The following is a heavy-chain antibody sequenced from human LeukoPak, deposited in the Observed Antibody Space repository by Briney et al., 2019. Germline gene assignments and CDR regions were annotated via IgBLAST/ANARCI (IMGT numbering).Heavy chain of an antibody. CDR1: GFTFSNYA. Sequence: GGSLRLSCGASGFTFSNYAMSWVRQAPGKGLESVSDIRSTGGTTVYADSVKGRFTISRDNSRNTLYLQMNSLRAEDTAVYYCARADRYGTTWYGRVDYWGQGTLVTVSS. J-gene: IGHJ4*02. D-gene: IGHD6-13*01. V-gene: IGHV3-23*01. CDR3: ARADRYGTTWYGRVDY. CDR2: IRSTGGTT.